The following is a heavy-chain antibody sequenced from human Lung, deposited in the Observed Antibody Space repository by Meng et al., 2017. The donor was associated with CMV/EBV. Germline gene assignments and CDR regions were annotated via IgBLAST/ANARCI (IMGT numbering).Heavy chain of an antibody. D-gene: IGHD6-6*01. CDR3: AKQSIAARSDY. Sequence: SCTVSGGSISSSSYYWGWIRQPPGKGLEWIGSIYYSGSTYYNPSPKSRVTISVDTSKNQFSLKLSSVTAADTAVYYCAKQSIAARSDYWGQGSLVTVSS. J-gene: IGHJ4*02. V-gene: IGHV4-39*01. CDR2: IYYSGST. CDR1: GGSISSSSYY.